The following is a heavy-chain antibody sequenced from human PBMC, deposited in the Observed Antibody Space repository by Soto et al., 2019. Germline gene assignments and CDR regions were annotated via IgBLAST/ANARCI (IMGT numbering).Heavy chain of an antibody. D-gene: IGHD4-17*01. CDR2: INPSGGST. Sequence: QVQLVQSGAEVKKPGASVKVSCKASGYTFTSYYMHWVRQAPGQGLEWMGIINPSGGSTSYAQKFQGRVTMTRDTSTSTVYMELSSLRSEDTAVYYCARDLSSNDGDYVYYGMDVWGQGTTVTVSS. V-gene: IGHV1-46*01. CDR1: GYTFTSYY. CDR3: ARDLSSNDGDYVYYGMDV. J-gene: IGHJ6*02.